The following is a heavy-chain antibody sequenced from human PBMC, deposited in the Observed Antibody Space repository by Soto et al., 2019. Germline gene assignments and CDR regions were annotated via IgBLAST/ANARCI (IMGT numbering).Heavy chain of an antibody. V-gene: IGHV1-69*12. D-gene: IGHD4-4*01. J-gene: IGHJ6*02. Sequence: QVQLVQSGAEMKEPGSSVKVSCKTSGGTFSSSAISWLRQAPGQGLEWMGGIIPLFRTPDYAQKFQGRVTLAADESTRPAYMELSSLRSEDTAVYYCARDNDRLQLGGNYYYILDVWGQGTTITVSS. CDR2: IIPLFRTP. CDR3: ARDNDRLQLGGNYYYILDV. CDR1: GGTFSSSA.